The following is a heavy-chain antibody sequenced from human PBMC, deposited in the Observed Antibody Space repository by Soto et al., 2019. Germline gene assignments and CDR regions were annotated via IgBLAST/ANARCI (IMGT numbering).Heavy chain of an antibody. CDR3: ARNPSFYSGYDGGFDY. CDR2: ISYDGSNK. D-gene: IGHD5-12*01. CDR1: GFTFSSYA. J-gene: IGHJ4*02. Sequence: QVQLVESGGGLVQPGRSLRLSCAASGFTFSSYAMHWVRQAPGKGLEWVAVISYDGSNKYYADSVKGRFTISRDNSKNTLYLQMNSLRADDTAVYYCARNPSFYSGYDGGFDYWGQGTLVTVSS. V-gene: IGHV3-30-3*01.